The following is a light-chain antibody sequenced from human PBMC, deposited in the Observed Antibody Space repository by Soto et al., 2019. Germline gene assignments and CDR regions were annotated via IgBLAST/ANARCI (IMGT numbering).Light chain of an antibody. V-gene: IGKV1-39*01. Sequence: DIQMTQSPSSLSASVGDRVTITCRASQSISSYLNWYQQKPGKAPKLLIYAASSLRSGVPSRFSGSGYGTDFTLTISSLQPEDFATYYCQQSYSTLRTFGGGTKVEIK. CDR3: QQSYSTLRT. CDR1: QSISSY. CDR2: AAS. J-gene: IGKJ4*02.